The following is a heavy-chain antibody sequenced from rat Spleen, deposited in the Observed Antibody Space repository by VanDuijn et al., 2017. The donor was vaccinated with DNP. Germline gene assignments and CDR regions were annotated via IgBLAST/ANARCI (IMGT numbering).Heavy chain of an antibody. V-gene: IGHV5-46*01. D-gene: IGHD1-11*01. CDR3: ATGVHGGYEDWFAY. CDR2: ISNTGDST. Sequence: EVQLVESGGGSVQPGRSMKLSCAASGFTFSSFPMAWVRQAPTKGLDWVATISNTGDSTYYRDSVRGRFTISRDNGESSLYLQMNSLWSEDTATYYWATGVHGGYEDWFAYWGQGTLVTVSS. J-gene: IGHJ3*01. CDR1: GFTFSSFP.